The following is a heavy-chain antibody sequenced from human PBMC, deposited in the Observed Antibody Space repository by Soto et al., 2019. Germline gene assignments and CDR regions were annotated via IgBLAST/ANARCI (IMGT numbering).Heavy chain of an antibody. J-gene: IGHJ4*02. CDR2: ISWNSGNL. D-gene: IGHD4-17*01. CDR3: AKGASTTVFAFNDY. Sequence: VQLVESGGGLVQPGRSLRLSCAASGFTFDDYAMHWVRQPPGKVLEWVSSISWNSGNLGYADSVKGRFTISRDNAKNSLYLQMNSLRGEDTALYYCAKGASTTVFAFNDYWGQGTLVTVSS. CDR1: GFTFDDYA. V-gene: IGHV3-9*01.